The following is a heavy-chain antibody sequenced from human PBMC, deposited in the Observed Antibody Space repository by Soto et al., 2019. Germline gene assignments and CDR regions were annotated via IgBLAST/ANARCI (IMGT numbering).Heavy chain of an antibody. CDR3: ASAEYSSSWSDYYYGMDV. CDR1: GFTFSSYA. Sequence: LSCAASGFTFSSYAMHWVRQAPGKGLEWVAVISYDGSNKYYADSVKGRFTISRDNSKNTLYLQMNSLRAEDTAVYYCASAEYSSSWSDYYYGMDVWGQGTTVTVSS. CDR2: ISYDGSNK. V-gene: IGHV3-30-3*01. J-gene: IGHJ6*02. D-gene: IGHD6-13*01.